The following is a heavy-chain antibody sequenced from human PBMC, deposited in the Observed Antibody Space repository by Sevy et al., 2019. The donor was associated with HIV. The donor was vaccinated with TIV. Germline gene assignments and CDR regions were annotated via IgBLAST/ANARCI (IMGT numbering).Heavy chain of an antibody. V-gene: IGHV4-34*01. CDR3: ARGRVYDSSGYYPFNFDY. CDR1: GGSFSGYY. CDR2: INHSGST. J-gene: IGHJ4*02. D-gene: IGHD3-22*01. Sequence: SETLSLTCAVYGGSFSGYYWSWIRQPPGKGLEWIGEINHSGSTNYNPSLKSRVTISVDTSKNQFSLKPSSVTAADTAVYYCARGRVYDSSGYYPFNFDYWGQGTLVTVSS.